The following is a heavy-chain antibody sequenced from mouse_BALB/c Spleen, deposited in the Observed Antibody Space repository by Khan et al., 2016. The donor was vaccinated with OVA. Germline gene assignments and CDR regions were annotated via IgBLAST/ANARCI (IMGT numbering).Heavy chain of an antibody. CDR3: ARDGYYYAMDY. D-gene: IGHD2-3*01. J-gene: IGHJ4*01. V-gene: IGHV1S34*01. CDR2: ISYYNGGT. CDR1: GYSFTGYY. Sequence: LVKTGASVKISCKASGYSFTGYYIHWVKQSHGKSLEWIGYISYYNGGTGYNPKFKGKATFTVNTSSSTAYMQFNSLTSEDSAVYYCARDGYYYAMDYWGQGTSVTVSS.